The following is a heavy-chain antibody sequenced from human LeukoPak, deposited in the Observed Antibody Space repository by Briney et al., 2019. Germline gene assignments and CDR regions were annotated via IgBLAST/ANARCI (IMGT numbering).Heavy chain of an antibody. Sequence: GGSLRLSCAASGFTFSSYSMNWVRQAPGKGLEWVSYISSSSSTIYYAGSVKGRFTISRDNAKNSLYLQMNSLRAEDTAVYYCARGCSSTSCFDAFDIWGQGTMVTVSS. V-gene: IGHV3-48*04. D-gene: IGHD2-2*01. J-gene: IGHJ3*02. CDR1: GFTFSSYS. CDR3: ARGCSSTSCFDAFDI. CDR2: ISSSSSTI.